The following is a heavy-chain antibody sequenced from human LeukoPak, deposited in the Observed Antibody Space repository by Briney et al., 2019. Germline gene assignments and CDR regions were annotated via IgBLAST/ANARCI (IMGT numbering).Heavy chain of an antibody. J-gene: IGHJ2*01. D-gene: IGHD3-22*01. CDR2: IYSNGIT. Sequence: SETLSPTCTVSGGSIFSYYWNWIRQSPGKGLEWLGYIYSNGITNYSPSLRSRGTISIATSKNQFSLRLASVTAADTAIYYFARRAYFDSSGYSPTSGYFDLWGRGTLVTVSS. CDR1: GGSIFSYY. CDR3: ARRAYFDSSGYSPTSGYFDL. V-gene: IGHV4-4*08.